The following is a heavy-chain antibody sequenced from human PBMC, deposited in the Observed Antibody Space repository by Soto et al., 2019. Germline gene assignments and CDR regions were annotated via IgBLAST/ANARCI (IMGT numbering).Heavy chain of an antibody. CDR2: IYYSGST. D-gene: IGHD3-22*01. CDR3: ARDYYDSSGQPLFYGMDV. J-gene: IGHJ6*02. V-gene: IGHV4-31*03. CDR1: GGSISSGGYY. Sequence: PSETLSLTCTVSGGSISSGGYYWSWIRQHPGKGLEWIGYIYYSGSTYYNPSLKSRVTISVDTSKNQFSLKLSSVTAADTAVYYCARDYYDSSGQPLFYGMDVWGQGTTVTVS.